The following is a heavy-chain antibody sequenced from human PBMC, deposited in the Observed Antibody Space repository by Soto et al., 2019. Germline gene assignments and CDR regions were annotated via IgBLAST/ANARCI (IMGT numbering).Heavy chain of an antibody. CDR1: GFTFSNFV. CDR2: TSYVGKNK. V-gene: IGHV3-30*04. CDR3: ARERAIAATGIFYY. J-gene: IGHJ4*02. D-gene: IGHD6-13*01. Sequence: QVQLVESGGGVVQPGGSLRLSCAASGFTFSNFVMHWVRQAPGKGLEWVAATSYVGKNKDHADSVKGRFTISRDTSKNTLYLKMTSLRHEDTAVYFCARERAIAATGIFYYWGQGTLVTVSS.